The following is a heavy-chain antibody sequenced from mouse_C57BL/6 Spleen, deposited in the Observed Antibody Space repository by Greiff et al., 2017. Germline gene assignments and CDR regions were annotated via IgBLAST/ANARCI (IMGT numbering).Heavy chain of an antibody. Sequence: QVQLQQSGPELVKPGASVKISCKASGYAFSSSWMNWVKQRPGKGLEWIGRIYPGDGDTNYNGKFKGKATLTADKSSSTAYMQLSSLTSEDSAVYFCARRTTELAMDYWGQGTSVTVSS. CDR3: ARRTTELAMDY. D-gene: IGHD1-1*01. CDR2: IYPGDGDT. V-gene: IGHV1-82*01. CDR1: GYAFSSSW. J-gene: IGHJ4*01.